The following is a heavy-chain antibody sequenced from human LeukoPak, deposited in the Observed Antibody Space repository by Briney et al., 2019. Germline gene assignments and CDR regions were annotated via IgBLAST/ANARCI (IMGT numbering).Heavy chain of an antibody. CDR1: GYTFTSYD. CDR3: ARPCSSTSCYHYYYYGMDV. Sequence: ASVKVSCKASGYTFTSYDINWVRQATGQGLEWMGWMNPNSGNTGYAQKFQGRVTMTRNTSISTAYMELSSLRSEDTAVYYCARPCSSTSCYHYYYYGMDVWGQGTTVTVSS. J-gene: IGHJ6*02. V-gene: IGHV1-8*01. D-gene: IGHD2-2*01. CDR2: MNPNSGNT.